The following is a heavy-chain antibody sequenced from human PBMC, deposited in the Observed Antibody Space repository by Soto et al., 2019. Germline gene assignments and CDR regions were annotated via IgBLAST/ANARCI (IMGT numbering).Heavy chain of an antibody. Sequence: QVQMQESGPGLVKPSQTLYLTCSVSGGSIIDSGSFDLNWIRQHPGKGLEWIGYIYYSGSTYYNRSLNRPATISLDTAKNQLSLKLTSVTAADMAIIFCARGEVVAAFGFDTWGQGPVVTVSA. CDR3: ARGEVVAAFGFDT. CDR1: GGSIIDSGSFD. D-gene: IGHD2-15*01. V-gene: IGHV4-31*01. J-gene: IGHJ5*02. CDR2: IYYSGST.